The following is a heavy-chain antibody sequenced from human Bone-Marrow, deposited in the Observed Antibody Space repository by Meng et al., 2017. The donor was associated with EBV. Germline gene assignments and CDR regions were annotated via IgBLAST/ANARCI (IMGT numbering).Heavy chain of an antibody. CDR3: AKDCFGDKDS. J-gene: IGHJ4*02. CDR2: INPDGSVI. CDR1: GFTFSTYW. D-gene: IGHD2-21*01. Sequence: EVQLVESGGGLVQPGGSLRLSCAASGFTFSTYWMHWVRQAPGKGLVWVSRINPDGSVINYADSVKGRFTISRDNAKNTVYLQMINLRADDTAVYYCAKDCFGDKDSWGQGTLVTVSS. V-gene: IGHV3-74*01.